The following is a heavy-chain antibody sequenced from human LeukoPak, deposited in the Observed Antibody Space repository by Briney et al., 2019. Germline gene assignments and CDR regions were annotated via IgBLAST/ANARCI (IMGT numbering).Heavy chain of an antibody. Sequence: ASVKVSCKASGGTFSSYAISGVRQAPGQGLEWTGGIIPIFGTENYAQKFQGRVTITADKSTSTAYMELSSLRSEDTAVYYCARDYNYGSGSYYEENWFDPWGQGTLVTVSS. J-gene: IGHJ5*02. V-gene: IGHV1-69*06. CDR2: IIPIFGTE. D-gene: IGHD3-10*01. CDR1: GGTFSSYA. CDR3: ARDYNYGSGSYYEENWFDP.